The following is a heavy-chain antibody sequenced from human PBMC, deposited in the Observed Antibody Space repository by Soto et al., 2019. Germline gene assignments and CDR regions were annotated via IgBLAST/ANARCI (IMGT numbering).Heavy chain of an antibody. CDR2: INPNSGGT. Sequence: ASVKVSCKASGYTFTGYYMHWVRQAPGQGLEWMGWINPNSGGTNYAQKFQGWVTMTRDTSISTAYMELSRLRSDDTAVYYCARAHLNHYEFWSGYYTLWFDPWGQGTLVTVSS. CDR3: ARAHLNHYEFWSGYYTLWFDP. J-gene: IGHJ5*02. D-gene: IGHD3-3*01. V-gene: IGHV1-2*04. CDR1: GYTFTGYY.